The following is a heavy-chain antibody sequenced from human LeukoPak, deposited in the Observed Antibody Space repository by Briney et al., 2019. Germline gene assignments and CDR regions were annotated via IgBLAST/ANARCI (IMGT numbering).Heavy chain of an antibody. CDR1: GFTFSSYS. CDR3: AKDQKSPHYYDRSYYYYGMDV. J-gene: IGHJ6*02. V-gene: IGHV3-43*02. CDR2: ISGDGGST. Sequence: AGGSLRLSCAASGFTFSSYSMNWVRQAPGKGLEWVSLISGDGGSTYYADSVKGRFTISRDNSKNSLYLQMNSLRTEDTALYYCAKDQKSPHYYDRSYYYYGMDVWGQGTTVTVSS. D-gene: IGHD3-22*01.